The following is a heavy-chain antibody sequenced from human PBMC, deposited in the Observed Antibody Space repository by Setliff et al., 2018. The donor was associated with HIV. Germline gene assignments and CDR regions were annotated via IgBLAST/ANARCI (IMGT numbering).Heavy chain of an antibody. D-gene: IGHD4-17*01. CDR1: GFDFSDYW. Sequence: PGGSLRLSCVPSGFDFSDYWMTWVRQAPGKGLEWVATINEDGSKKYYGASVKGRFTVSRDNAKKSLYLQMNSLRAEDTGVYYCARAPPTTVFTFFDHWGQGTSVTVSS. CDR2: INEDGSKK. CDR3: ARAPPTTVFTFFDH. V-gene: IGHV3-7*03. J-gene: IGHJ4*02.